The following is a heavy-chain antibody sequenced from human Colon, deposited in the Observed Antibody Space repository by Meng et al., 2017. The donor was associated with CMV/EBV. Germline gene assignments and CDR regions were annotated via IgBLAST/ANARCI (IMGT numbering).Heavy chain of an antibody. CDR1: GFSFGTYG. V-gene: IGHV3-48*03. J-gene: IGHJ4*02. D-gene: IGHD5-18*01. CDR3: ARTGYNYATGFDE. CDR2: ISSSASTI. Sequence: GESLKISCSASGFSFGTYGLNWVRQAPGKGLEWIAYISSSASTIYYADSVQGRFTISRDNANNSLSLEMNSLRAEDTAIYYCARTGYNYATGFDEWGQGTLVTVSS.